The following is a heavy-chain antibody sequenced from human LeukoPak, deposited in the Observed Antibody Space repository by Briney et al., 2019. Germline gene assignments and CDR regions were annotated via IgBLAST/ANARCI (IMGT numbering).Heavy chain of an antibody. CDR3: AKDIVSGYGFSYYMDV. D-gene: IGHD3-3*01. CDR1: GFIFDDYA. Sequence: PGGSLRLSCAASGFIFDDYAMYWVRQAPGKGLEWVSGISWNSGSIGYADSVKGRFTISRDNAKSSLYLQMNSLRAEDTALYYCAKDIVSGYGFSYYMDVWGKGTTVT. CDR2: ISWNSGSI. J-gene: IGHJ6*03. V-gene: IGHV3-9*01.